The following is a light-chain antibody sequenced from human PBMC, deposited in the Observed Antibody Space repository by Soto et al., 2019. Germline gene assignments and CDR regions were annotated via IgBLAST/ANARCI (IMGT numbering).Light chain of an antibody. CDR3: SSYTSSSTPV. CDR2: EVS. J-gene: IGLJ2*01. Sequence: QSVLTQPASVSGSPGQSITISCTGTSSDVGRYNYVSWYQQHPGKAPKLMIYEVSNRPSGVSNRFSGSKSGNTASLTISGLQAEDEADYYCSSYTSSSTPVFGGGTKLTVL. V-gene: IGLV2-14*01. CDR1: SSDVGRYNY.